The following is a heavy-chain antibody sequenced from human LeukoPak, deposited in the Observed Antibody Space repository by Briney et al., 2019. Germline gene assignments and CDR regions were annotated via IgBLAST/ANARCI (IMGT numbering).Heavy chain of an antibody. Sequence: GGSLRLSCTASGIVFSRTAMNWARQSPGRGLEWLSAVSGGGERTFYADSVKGRFTISRDNSKNMVYLQMNSLRADDTAIYYCGKDGGQYSSGPEFDPRGQGALVTVSS. CDR3: GKDGGQYSSGPEFDP. CDR1: GIVFSRTA. CDR2: VSGGGERT. J-gene: IGHJ5*02. V-gene: IGHV3-23*01. D-gene: IGHD6-19*01.